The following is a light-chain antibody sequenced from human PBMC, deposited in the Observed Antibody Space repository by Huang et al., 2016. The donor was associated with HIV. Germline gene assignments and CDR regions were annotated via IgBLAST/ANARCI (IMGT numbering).Light chain of an antibody. Sequence: EIVLTQSPATLSLSPGERATLSCKASQTINNYLGWYHLKPGRAPRLLSYDASNRAPGIPARFSGSGSGTDFTLTVSGLEPEDSAVYYCQQRGNLLTFGGGTKVEIK. CDR1: QTINNY. CDR2: DAS. CDR3: QQRGNLLT. J-gene: IGKJ4*01. V-gene: IGKV3-11*01.